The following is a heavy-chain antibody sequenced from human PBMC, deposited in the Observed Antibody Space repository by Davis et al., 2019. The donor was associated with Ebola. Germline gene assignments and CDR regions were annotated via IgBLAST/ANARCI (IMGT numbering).Heavy chain of an antibody. J-gene: IGHJ6*04. Sequence: GESLKISCAASGFLFSSYEMMWVRQAPGKGLEWVSYISSTGFTIYYADSVKGRFTISRDNGKNALYLQMNSLRAEDTALYNCARVAGGIWNGLDVWGKGTTVTVSS. D-gene: IGHD3-3*01. CDR3: ARVAGGIWNGLDV. CDR1: GFLFSSYE. CDR2: ISSTGFTI. V-gene: IGHV3-48*03.